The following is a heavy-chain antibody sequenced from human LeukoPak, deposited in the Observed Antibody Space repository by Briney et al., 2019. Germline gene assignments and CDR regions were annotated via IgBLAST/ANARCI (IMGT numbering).Heavy chain of an antibody. CDR2: IYPGDSDT. CDR3: ARPLDYYDSSGYYGAFDI. J-gene: IGHJ3*02. Sequence: GESLKISCKGSGYSFTSYWIGWVRQMPGKGLEWMGIIYPGDSDTRYSPSFQGQVTISADKSISTAYLQWSSLKASDTAMYYCARPLDYYDSSGYYGAFDIWGQGIMVTVSS. D-gene: IGHD3-22*01. CDR1: GYSFTSYW. V-gene: IGHV5-51*03.